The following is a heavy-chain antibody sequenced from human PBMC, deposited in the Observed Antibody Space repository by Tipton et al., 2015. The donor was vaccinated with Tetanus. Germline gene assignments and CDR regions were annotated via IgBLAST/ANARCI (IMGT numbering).Heavy chain of an antibody. CDR1: GGSISSGGYY. V-gene: IGHV4-30-2*01. Sequence: TLSLTCSVSGGSISSGGYYWSWIRQHPGKGLEWIGYIYQSGSTSYNPSLATRVTITAEKSKNQFSLNLRSVTAADTAVYYCARDRGQQFVSDWFDPWGQGTLVTVSS. CDR2: IYQSGST. D-gene: IGHD6-6*01. CDR3: ARDRGQQFVSDWFDP. J-gene: IGHJ5*02.